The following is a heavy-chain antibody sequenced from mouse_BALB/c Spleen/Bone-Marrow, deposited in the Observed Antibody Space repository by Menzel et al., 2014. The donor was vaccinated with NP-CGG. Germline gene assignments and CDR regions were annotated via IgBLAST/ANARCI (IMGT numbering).Heavy chain of an antibody. D-gene: IGHD4-1*01. CDR2: INPSTGYT. Sequence: ESGAELAKPGASVKMSCKASGYTFTSYWMHWVKQRPGQGLEWIGYINPSTGYTEYNQKFKDKATLTADKSSSTAYMQLSSLTSEDPAVYYCASNWDVDWGQGTTLTVSS. V-gene: IGHV1-7*01. J-gene: IGHJ2*01. CDR3: ASNWDVD. CDR1: GYTFTSYW.